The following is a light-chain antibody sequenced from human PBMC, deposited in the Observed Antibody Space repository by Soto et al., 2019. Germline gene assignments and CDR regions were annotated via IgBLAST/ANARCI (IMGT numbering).Light chain of an antibody. CDR1: NIGRKS. J-gene: IGLJ2*01. CDR2: DDR. CDR3: QLWDSNSDHVV. V-gene: IGLV3-21*02. Sequence: SYELTQPPSVSVAPGQTARITCGGTNIGRKSVRWYQQKPGQAPVVVVYDDRDRPSGIPERFSGSNSGNTAALTISRVEAGDEADYYCQLWDSNSDHVVFGGGTKVTVL.